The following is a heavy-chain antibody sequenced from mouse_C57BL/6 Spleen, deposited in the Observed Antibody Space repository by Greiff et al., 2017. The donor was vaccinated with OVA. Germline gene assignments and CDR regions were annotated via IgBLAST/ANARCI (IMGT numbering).Heavy chain of an antibody. J-gene: IGHJ2*01. CDR3: ARYIPLSYFDY. D-gene: IGHD6-1*01. CDR2: IRNKANGYTT. CDR1: GFTFTDYY. V-gene: IGHV7-3*01. Sequence: DVKLVVSGGGLVQPGGSLSLSCAASGFTFTDYYMSWVRQPPGKALEWLGFIRNKANGYTTEYSASVKGRFTISRDNSQSILYLQMNALRAEDSATYYCARYIPLSYFDYWGQGTTLTVSS.